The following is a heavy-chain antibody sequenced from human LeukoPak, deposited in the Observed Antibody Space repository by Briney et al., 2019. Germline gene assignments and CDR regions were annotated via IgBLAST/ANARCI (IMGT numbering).Heavy chain of an antibody. V-gene: IGHV4-39*07. CDR2: IYYSGST. CDR3: ATRHDYGGTFDY. CDR1: GGSISSSSYY. Sequence: SETLSLTCTVSGGSISSSSYYWGWIRQPPGKGLEWNGSIYYSGSTYYNPSLKSRVTISVDTSKNQFSLKLSSVTAADTAVYYCATRHDYGGTFDYWGQGTLVTVSS. D-gene: IGHD4-23*01. J-gene: IGHJ4*02.